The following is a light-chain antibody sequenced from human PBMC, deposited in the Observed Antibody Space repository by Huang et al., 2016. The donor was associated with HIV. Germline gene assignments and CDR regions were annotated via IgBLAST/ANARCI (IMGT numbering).Light chain of an antibody. V-gene: IGKV3-15*01. CDR2: GAS. CDR1: QSVSSN. CDR3: QQYNNWPPAT. J-gene: IGKJ3*01. Sequence: EIVMTQSPATLSVSPGERATLSCRASQSVSSNLACYQQKPGQAPRLLIYGASTRATGIPARFSGSGSGTEFTLTISSLQSEDFAVYYCQQYNNWPPATFGPGTKVDIK.